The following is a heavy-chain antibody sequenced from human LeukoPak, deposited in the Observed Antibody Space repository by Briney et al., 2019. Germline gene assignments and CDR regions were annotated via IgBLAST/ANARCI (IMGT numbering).Heavy chain of an antibody. V-gene: IGHV3-21*01. CDR1: GFTFSSYE. CDR2: ISSSSSYI. D-gene: IGHD3-3*01. CDR3: ARSSILEWLPYYYYYMDV. J-gene: IGHJ6*03. Sequence: GGSLRLSCAASGFTFSSYEMNWVRQAPGKGLEWVSSISSSSSYIYYADSVKGRFTISRDNAKNSLYLQMNSLRAEDTAVYYCARSSILEWLPYYYYYMDVWGKGTTVTVSS.